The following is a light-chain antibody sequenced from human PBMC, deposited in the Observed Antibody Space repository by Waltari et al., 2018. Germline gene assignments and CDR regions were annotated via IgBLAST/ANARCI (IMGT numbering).Light chain of an antibody. CDR2: YDS. J-gene: IGLJ3*02. CDR1: NIGAQS. CDR3: QVWDYDTAHLV. Sequence: SYVLTQPPSVSVAPGKTARIARGGNNIGAQSVHWYQERPGQAPVLIIYYDSVRPSGIPERFSGSNSGNTATLTISRVEAGDEADYYCQVWDYDTAHLVFGGGTTLTVV. V-gene: IGLV3-21*04.